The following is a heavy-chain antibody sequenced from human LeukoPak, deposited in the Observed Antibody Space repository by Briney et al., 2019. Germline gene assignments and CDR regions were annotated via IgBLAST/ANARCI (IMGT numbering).Heavy chain of an antibody. D-gene: IGHD2-2*01. CDR3: ARGGHCSTTSCPNYDGMDV. CDR1: EFTFSSYG. Sequence: GGSLRLSCAASEFTFSSYGMHWVRQAPGKGLEWVAATWYDGSNKYYADSVKGRFTISRDNSKNTLYLQMNSLRAEDTAVYFCARGGHCSTTSCPNYDGMDVWGQGTTLTVSS. J-gene: IGHJ6*02. CDR2: TWYDGSNK. V-gene: IGHV3-33*01.